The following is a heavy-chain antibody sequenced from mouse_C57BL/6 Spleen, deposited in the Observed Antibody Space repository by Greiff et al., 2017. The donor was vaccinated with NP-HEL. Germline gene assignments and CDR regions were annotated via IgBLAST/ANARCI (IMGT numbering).Heavy chain of an antibody. CDR3: ARRAYDGSPWFAY. CDR1: GYTFTDYN. J-gene: IGHJ3*01. CDR2: INPNNGGT. D-gene: IGHD2-3*01. Sequence: EVQLQQSGPELVKPGASVKIPCKASGYTFTDYNMDWVKQSHGKSLEWIGDINPNNGGTIYNQKFKGKATLTVDKSSSTAYMELRSLTSEDTAVYYCARRAYDGSPWFAYWGQGTLVTVSA. V-gene: IGHV1-18*01.